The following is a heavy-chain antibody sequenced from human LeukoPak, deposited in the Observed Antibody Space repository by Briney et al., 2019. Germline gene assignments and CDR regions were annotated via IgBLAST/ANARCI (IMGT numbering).Heavy chain of an antibody. D-gene: IGHD4-11*01. Sequence: GGSLRLSCAASGFTFSSYSMSWVRQAPGKGLEWVSSISSSSSYIYYADSVKGRFTISRDNAKNSLYLQMNSLRAEDTAVYYCARDGSNSNWFDPWGQGTLVTVSS. V-gene: IGHV3-21*01. J-gene: IGHJ5*02. CDR1: GFTFSSYS. CDR2: ISSSSSYI. CDR3: ARDGSNSNWFDP.